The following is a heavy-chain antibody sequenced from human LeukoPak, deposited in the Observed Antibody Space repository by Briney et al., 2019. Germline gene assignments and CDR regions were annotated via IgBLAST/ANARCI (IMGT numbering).Heavy chain of an antibody. CDR1: GGSISSGGYY. CDR3: ARSRQLVANFDY. V-gene: IGHV4-30-2*01. D-gene: IGHD6-6*01. Sequence: PSQTLSLTCTVSGGSISSGGYYWSWIRQPPGKGLEWIGYIYHSGSTYYNPSLKSRVTISVDRSKNQFSLKLSSVTAADTAVYYCARSRQLVANFDYWGQGTLVTVSS. J-gene: IGHJ4*02. CDR2: IYHSGST.